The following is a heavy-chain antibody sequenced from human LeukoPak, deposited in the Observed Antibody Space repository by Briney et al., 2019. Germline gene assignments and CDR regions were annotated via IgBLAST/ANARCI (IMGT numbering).Heavy chain of an antibody. CDR3: ARGGTIRNGFDF. D-gene: IGHD2-8*01. J-gene: IGHJ3*01. Sequence: SETLSLTCTVSGGSISSYFWSWIRQPPGKGLEWIGYIYYSGSTSYNPSLKSRVTISLDTSKNQFSLKLSSVTAADTALYYCARGGTIRNGFDFWGQGTMVTVSS. V-gene: IGHV4-59*12. CDR2: IYYSGST. CDR1: GGSISSYF.